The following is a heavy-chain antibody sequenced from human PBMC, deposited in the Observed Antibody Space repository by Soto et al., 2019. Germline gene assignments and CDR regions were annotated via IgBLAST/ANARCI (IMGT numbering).Heavy chain of an antibody. Sequence: SGPTLVNPTQTLTLTCTFSGFSLSTSGVGVGWIRQPPGKALEWLALIYWNDDKRYSPSLKSRLTITKDTSKNQVVLTMINMDPVDTATYYCAHSRSSGWSDYWGQGTLVTVSS. CDR1: GFSLSTSGVG. V-gene: IGHV2-5*01. D-gene: IGHD6-19*01. CDR3: AHSRSSGWSDY. J-gene: IGHJ4*02. CDR2: IYWNDDK.